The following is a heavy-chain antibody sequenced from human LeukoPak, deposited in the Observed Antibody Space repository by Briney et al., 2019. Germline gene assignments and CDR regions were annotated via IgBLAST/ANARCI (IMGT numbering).Heavy chain of an antibody. D-gene: IGHD1-26*01. J-gene: IGHJ4*02. CDR3: AKAQGGATFEHFDY. V-gene: IGHV3-23*01. CDR1: GFTFSSYA. CDR2: ISGSGGST. Sequence: GGSLRLSCAASGFTFSSYAMSWVRQAPGKGREWVSAISGSGGSTYYADSVKGRFTISRDNSKNTLYLQMNSLRAEDTAVYYCAKAQGGATFEHFDYWGQGTLVTVSS.